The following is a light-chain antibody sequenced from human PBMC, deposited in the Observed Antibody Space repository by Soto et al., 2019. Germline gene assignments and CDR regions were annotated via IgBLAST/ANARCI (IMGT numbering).Light chain of an antibody. J-gene: IGLJ3*02. CDR3: QSYDNSLSWV. Sequence: QSVLTQPPSVSGAPGQRVTISCTGSSSNIGAGFDVHWYQHLPGTAPKLLIYGNSNRPSGVPDRFSGSKSGTSASLAITGLQAEDEADYYCQSYDNSLSWVFGGGTQLTVL. V-gene: IGLV1-40*01. CDR1: SSNIGAGFD. CDR2: GNS.